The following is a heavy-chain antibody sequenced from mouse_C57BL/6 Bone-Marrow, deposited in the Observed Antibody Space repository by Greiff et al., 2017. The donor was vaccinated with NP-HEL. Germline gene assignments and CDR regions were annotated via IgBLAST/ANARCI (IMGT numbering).Heavy chain of an antibody. CDR3: AREGTTVVRYFDV. V-gene: IGHV1-66*01. D-gene: IGHD1-1*01. Sequence: VQLQQSGPELVKPGASVKISCKASGYSFTSYYIHWVKQRPGQGLEWIGWIYPGSGNTKYNEKFKGKATLTADTSSSTAYMQLSSLTSKDSAVYYCAREGTTVVRYFDVWGTGTTVTASS. CDR1: GYSFTSYY. CDR2: IYPGSGNT. J-gene: IGHJ1*03.